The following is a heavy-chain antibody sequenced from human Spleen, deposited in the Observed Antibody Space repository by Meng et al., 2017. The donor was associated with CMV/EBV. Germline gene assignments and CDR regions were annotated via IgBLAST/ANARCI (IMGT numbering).Heavy chain of an antibody. D-gene: IGHD3-22*01. CDR1: FTFHAHY. Sequence: FTFHAHYMDWVRQAPGKGLEWVGRPSNQANSYTTEYAASVKGRFTISRDDSKNSLYLQMNSLKTEDTAVYYCTRPGFMYDSSGYYYGYWGQGTLVTVSS. CDR2: PSNQANSYTT. CDR3: TRPGFMYDSSGYYYGY. J-gene: IGHJ4*02. V-gene: IGHV3-72*01.